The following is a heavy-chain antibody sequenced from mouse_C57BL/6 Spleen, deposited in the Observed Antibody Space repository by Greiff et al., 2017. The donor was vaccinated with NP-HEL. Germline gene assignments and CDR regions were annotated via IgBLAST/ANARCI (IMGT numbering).Heavy chain of an antibody. CDR3: ASGTTVVDWYFDV. CDR2: IYPGDGDT. V-gene: IGHV1-82*01. D-gene: IGHD1-1*01. J-gene: IGHJ1*03. CDR1: GYAFSSSW. Sequence: QVQLQQSGPELVKPGASVKISCKASGYAFSSSWMNWVKQRPGKGLEWIGRIYPGDGDTNYNGKFKGKATLTADKSSSTAYMQLSSLTSEDSAVYFCASGTTVVDWYFDVWGTGTTVTVSS.